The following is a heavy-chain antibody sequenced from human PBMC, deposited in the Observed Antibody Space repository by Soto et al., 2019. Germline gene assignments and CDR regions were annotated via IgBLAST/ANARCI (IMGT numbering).Heavy chain of an antibody. V-gene: IGHV3-33*01. J-gene: IGHJ4*03. Sequence: GGSLRLSCAASGFTFSSYGMHWVRQAPGKGLEWVAVIWYDGSNKYYADSVKGRFTISRDNSKNTLYLQMNSLRAEDTAVYYCARDRGSGSRTAYYFDYWGQGTTVTVSS. D-gene: IGHD3-10*01. CDR2: IWYDGSNK. CDR1: GFTFSSYG. CDR3: ARDRGSGSRTAYYFDY.